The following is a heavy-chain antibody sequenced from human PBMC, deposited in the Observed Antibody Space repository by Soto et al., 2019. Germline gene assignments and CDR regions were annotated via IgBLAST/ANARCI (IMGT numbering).Heavy chain of an antibody. CDR2: ISYDGSNK. V-gene: IGHV3-30-3*01. Sequence: LRLSCAASGFTFSSYAMHWVRQAPGKGLEWVAVISYDGSNKYYADSVKGRFTISRDNSKNTLYLQMNSLRAEDTAEYYCARDRGIAAAVLDYWGQGTLVTVSS. J-gene: IGHJ4*02. D-gene: IGHD6-13*01. CDR1: GFTFSSYA. CDR3: ARDRGIAAAVLDY.